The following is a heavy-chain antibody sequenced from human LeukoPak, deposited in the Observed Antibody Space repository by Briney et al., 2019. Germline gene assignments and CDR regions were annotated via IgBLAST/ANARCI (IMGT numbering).Heavy chain of an antibody. CDR3: AQHRGFFGVTEYFDF. CDR1: GLTLSNSA. V-gene: IGHV3-23*01. D-gene: IGHD3-3*01. CDR2: VSGRGRST. J-gene: IGHJ4*02. Sequence: PGGSLRLPCVASGLTLSNSAMSWVRQATGKGLEWVSSVSGRGRSTYYADSVKGRFNVSKDNSRNTLYLEMRSLRAEDTAVYFCAQHRGFFGVTEYFDFWGQGTLVTVSP.